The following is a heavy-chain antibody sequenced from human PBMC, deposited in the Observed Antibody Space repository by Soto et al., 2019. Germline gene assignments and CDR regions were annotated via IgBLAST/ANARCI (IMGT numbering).Heavy chain of an antibody. CDR3: VRDRPADCSSTSCYGFADY. Sequence: GGSLRLSCAASGFTFSSYGMHWVRQAPGKGLEWVAVIWYDGSNKYYADSVKGRFTISRDNSKNTLYLQMNSLRAEDTAVYYCVRDRPADCSSTSCYGFADYWGQGTLVTVSS. CDR2: IWYDGSNK. CDR1: GFTFSSYG. J-gene: IGHJ4*02. V-gene: IGHV3-33*08. D-gene: IGHD2-2*01.